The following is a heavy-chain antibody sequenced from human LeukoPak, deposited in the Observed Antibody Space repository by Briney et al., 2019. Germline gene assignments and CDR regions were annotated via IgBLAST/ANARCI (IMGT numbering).Heavy chain of an antibody. J-gene: IGHJ4*02. V-gene: IGHV4-34*01. CDR3: ARARGGVAGGTHISDY. D-gene: IGHD1-14*01. Sequence: SETLSLTCAVYGGSFSGYYWSWIRQPPGKGLEWIGEINHSGSTNYNPSLKSQVTISVDTSKNQFSLKLSSVTAADTAVYYCARARGGVAGGTHISDYWGQGTLVTVSS. CDR2: INHSGST. CDR1: GGSFSGYY.